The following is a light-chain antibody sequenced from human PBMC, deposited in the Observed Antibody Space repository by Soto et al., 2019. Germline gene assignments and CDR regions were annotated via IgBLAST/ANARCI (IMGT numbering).Light chain of an antibody. CDR1: ASDIGGYTF. Sequence: QSALTQPPSASGSPGQSVAISCTGTASDIGGYTFVSWYQQHPGKAPKPLIYDVNKRPSGVPDRFSGSKSGNTTSLTVSGLQAEDEADYYCSAHGGTNPYVFGTGTKLTVL. CDR3: SAHGGTNPYV. J-gene: IGLJ1*01. CDR2: DVN. V-gene: IGLV2-8*01.